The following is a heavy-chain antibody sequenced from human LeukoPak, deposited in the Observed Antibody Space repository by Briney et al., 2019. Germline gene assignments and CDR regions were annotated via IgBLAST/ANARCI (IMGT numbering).Heavy chain of an antibody. CDR3: ARFVPGEYNAFHI. Sequence: SVKVSCKASGCTFSSYAISWVRQAPGQGLEWMGGIIPFFGTANYAQKLQGRVTITADTSTSTAYMELRSLRSDDTAVYYCARFVPGEYNAFHIWGQGTMATVSS. CDR1: GCTFSSYA. D-gene: IGHD3-10*01. J-gene: IGHJ3*02. CDR2: IIPFFGTA. V-gene: IGHV1-69*06.